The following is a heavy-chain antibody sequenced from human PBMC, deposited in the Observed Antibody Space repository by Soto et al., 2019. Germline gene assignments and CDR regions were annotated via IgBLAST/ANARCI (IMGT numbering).Heavy chain of an antibody. Sequence: ASVKVSCKASGYTFTDYYIHWVRQAPGQGLEWMGWINPNSGATNSAQKFQGWVTMTRDTSITTAYMELSSLRSEDTAVYYCARVGYYYDSSGYYLSFDYWGQGTLVTVSS. J-gene: IGHJ4*02. V-gene: IGHV1-2*04. CDR1: GYTFTDYY. CDR3: ARVGYYYDSSGYYLSFDY. CDR2: INPNSGAT. D-gene: IGHD3-22*01.